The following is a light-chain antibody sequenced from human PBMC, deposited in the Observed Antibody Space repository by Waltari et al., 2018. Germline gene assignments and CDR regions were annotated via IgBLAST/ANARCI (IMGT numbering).Light chain of an antibody. J-gene: IGKJ1*01. CDR3: QQSYSTPWT. CDR1: QSISSY. CDR2: AAS. V-gene: IGKV1-39*01. Sequence: DIQMTQSPSSLSASVGDRVTITCRASQSISSYLNWYQQKPGKTPKLLIYAASSLQSGVPSRFSGSGSGTDFTLTIISLQPEYFATYYCQQSYSTPWTFGQGTKVEIK.